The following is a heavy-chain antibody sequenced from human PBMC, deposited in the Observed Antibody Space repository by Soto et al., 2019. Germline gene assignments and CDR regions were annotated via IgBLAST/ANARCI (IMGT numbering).Heavy chain of an antibody. Sequence: SVKVSCKASGGTFSSYAISWVRQAPGQGLEWMGGIIPIFGTANYAQKFQGRVTITADESTSTAYMELSSLRSEDTAVYYCASPYCSSTSCYSGSQFDYWGQGTLVTVSS. CDR1: GGTFSSYA. D-gene: IGHD2-2*02. J-gene: IGHJ4*02. CDR2: IIPIFGTA. CDR3: ASPYCSSTSCYSGSQFDY. V-gene: IGHV1-69*13.